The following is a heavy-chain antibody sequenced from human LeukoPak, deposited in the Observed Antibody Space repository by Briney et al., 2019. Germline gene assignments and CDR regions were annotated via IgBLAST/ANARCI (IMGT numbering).Heavy chain of an antibody. Sequence: QSGGSLRLSCAASGFTFSSYNMNWVRQAPGKGLEWVAFIRYDGSNKYYADSVKGRFTISRDNSKNTLYLQMNSLRAEDTAVYYCTRDSKKEVPGVPFDYWGQGTLVTVSS. CDR3: TRDSKKEVPGVPFDY. D-gene: IGHD2-2*01. J-gene: IGHJ4*02. V-gene: IGHV3-30*02. CDR2: IRYDGSNK. CDR1: GFTFSSYN.